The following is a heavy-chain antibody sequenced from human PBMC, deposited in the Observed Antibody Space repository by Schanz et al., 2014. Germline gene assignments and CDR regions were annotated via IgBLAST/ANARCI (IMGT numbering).Heavy chain of an antibody. CDR3: AKGPYYYYYMDV. J-gene: IGHJ6*03. Sequence: AHLVESGGGLVKPGGSLTLSCAASGFSFSDYYMSWIRQAPGKGLEWISFINTGSNYINYADSVKGRFTISRDNTKNTVHLQMNSLRAEDTAVYYCAKGPYYYYYMDVWGNGTTVTVSS. V-gene: IGHV3-11*05. CDR2: INTGSNYI. CDR1: GFSFSDYY.